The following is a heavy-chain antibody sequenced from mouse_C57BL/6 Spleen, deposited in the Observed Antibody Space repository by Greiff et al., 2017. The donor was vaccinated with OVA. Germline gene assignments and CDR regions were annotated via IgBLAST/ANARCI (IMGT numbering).Heavy chain of an antibody. Sequence: VQLQQSGAELARPGASVKLSCKASGYTFTSYGLSWVKQRTGQGLEWIGEIYPRSGNTYYNEKFKGKATLTADKSSSTAYMELRSLTSEASAVYVCARDEDSNYFSFDYWGQGPTLTVSS. V-gene: IGHV1-81*01. J-gene: IGHJ2*01. CDR2: IYPRSGNT. CDR1: GYTFTSYG. CDR3: ARDEDSNYFSFDY. D-gene: IGHD2-5*01.